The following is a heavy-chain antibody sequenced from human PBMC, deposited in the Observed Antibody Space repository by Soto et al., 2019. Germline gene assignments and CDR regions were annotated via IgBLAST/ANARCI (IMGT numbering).Heavy chain of an antibody. V-gene: IGHV5-10-1*01. Sequence: GESLKISCKGSGYSFTSYWISWVRQMPGKGLEWMGRIDPSDSYTNYSPSFQGHVTISADKSISTAYLQWSSLKASDTAMYYCARHCVDIVATGGGYWFDSWGQGNLVPVSS. D-gene: IGHD5-12*01. CDR1: GYSFTSYW. J-gene: IGHJ5*01. CDR3: ARHCVDIVATGGGYWFDS. CDR2: IDPSDSYT.